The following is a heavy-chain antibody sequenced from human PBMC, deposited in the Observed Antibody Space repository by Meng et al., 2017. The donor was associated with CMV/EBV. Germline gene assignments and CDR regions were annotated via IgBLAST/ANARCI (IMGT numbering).Heavy chain of an antibody. CDR3: ARGGVVPAASVYGMDV. D-gene: IGHD2-2*01. CDR2: ISAYNDNT. J-gene: IGHJ6*02. V-gene: IGHV1-18*01. Sequence: ASVKVSCKASGYTFTSYGICWVRQAPGQGLEWMGWISAYNDNTNYAQRLQDRLTMTTDTSTSTAYMELRSLRSDDAAVYYCARGGVVPAASVYGMDVWGQGTTVTVSS. CDR1: GYTFTSYG.